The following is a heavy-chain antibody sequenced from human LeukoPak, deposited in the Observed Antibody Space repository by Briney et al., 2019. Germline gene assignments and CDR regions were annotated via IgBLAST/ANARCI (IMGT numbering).Heavy chain of an antibody. J-gene: IGHJ2*01. D-gene: IGHD3-22*01. V-gene: IGHV4-59*01. CDR1: GGSISSYY. CDR3: ARGMYDSSGYYYWYFDL. CDR2: LYYSGST. Sequence: SETLSLTCTVSGGSISSYYWSWIRQPPGKGLEWIGYLYYSGSTNYNPSLKSRVTISVDTSKNQFSLKLSSVTAADTAVYYCARGMYDSSGYYYWYFDLWGRGTLVTVSS.